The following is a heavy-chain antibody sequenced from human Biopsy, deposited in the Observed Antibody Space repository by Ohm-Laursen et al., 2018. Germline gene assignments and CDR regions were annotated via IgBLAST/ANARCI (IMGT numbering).Heavy chain of an antibody. CDR3: ARHPTGFWFDP. J-gene: IGHJ5*02. CDR2: IFYSGII. V-gene: IGHV4-39*01. CDR1: GGSVSSNTNY. Sequence: SETLSLTWTVSGGSVSSNTNYWAWIRQPPGKGLEWIGSIFYSGIIYYNPSLKSRVSTSVDTSKNQFSLNLNSVTAADTAVYYCARHPTGFWFDPWGQGTLVIVSS.